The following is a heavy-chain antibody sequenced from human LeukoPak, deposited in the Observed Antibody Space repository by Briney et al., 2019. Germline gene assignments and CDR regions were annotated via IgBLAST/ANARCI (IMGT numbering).Heavy chain of an antibody. J-gene: IGHJ4*02. Sequence: TSSETLSLTCVVSGDSISSSKWWTWVRQPPGKGLEWIGEIHHSGSANYNPSLKSRVTISVDKSENQFSLKLTSVTAADTAVYYCATKDVAAAGTPFDYWGQGILVTVSS. V-gene: IGHV4/OR15-8*01. CDR2: IHHSGSA. CDR1: GDSISSSKW. CDR3: ATKDVAAAGTPFDY. D-gene: IGHD2-15*01.